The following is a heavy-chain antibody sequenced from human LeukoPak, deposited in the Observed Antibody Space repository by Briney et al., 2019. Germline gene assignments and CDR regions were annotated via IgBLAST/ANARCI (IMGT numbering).Heavy chain of an antibody. J-gene: IGHJ4*02. V-gene: IGHV1-2*02. CDR3: ASLYYYDSSGYPLPFDY. Sequence: ASVKVSCKASGYTFTGYYMRWVRQAPGQGLEWMGWINPNSGCTNYAQKFQGRVTMTRDTSISTAYMELSRLRSDDAAVYYCASLYYYDSSGYPLPFDYWGQGTLVTVSS. CDR2: INPNSGCT. D-gene: IGHD3-22*01. CDR1: GYTFTGYY.